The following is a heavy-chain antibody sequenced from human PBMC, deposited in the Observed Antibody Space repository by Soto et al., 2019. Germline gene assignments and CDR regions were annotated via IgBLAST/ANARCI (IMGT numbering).Heavy chain of an antibody. V-gene: IGHV1-18*01. D-gene: IGHD3-10*01. Sequence: QVQLVQSGAEVKKPGASVKVSCKASGYTFTSYGISWVRQAPGQGLEWMGWISAYNGNTNYAQKLQGRVTMTTDTSTSTAYMELRSLRSDDTAVYYCARELVVREVIITDVYYGMDVWGQGTTVTVSS. CDR3: ARELVVREVIITDVYYGMDV. CDR2: ISAYNGNT. J-gene: IGHJ6*02. CDR1: GYTFTSYG.